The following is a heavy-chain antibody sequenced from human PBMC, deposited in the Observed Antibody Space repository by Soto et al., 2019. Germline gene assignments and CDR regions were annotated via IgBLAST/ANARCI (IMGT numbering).Heavy chain of an antibody. D-gene: IGHD6-6*01. CDR3: ARHEALEYSSSSIIY. CDR1: GYSFTSYW. CDR2: IDPSDSYT. Sequence: GASVKISGKGSGYSFTSYWISWVRQMPGKGLEWMGRIDPSDSYTNYSPSFQGHVTISADKSISTAYLQWSSLKASDTAMYYCARHEALEYSSSSIIYWGQGTLVTVSS. V-gene: IGHV5-10-1*01. J-gene: IGHJ4*02.